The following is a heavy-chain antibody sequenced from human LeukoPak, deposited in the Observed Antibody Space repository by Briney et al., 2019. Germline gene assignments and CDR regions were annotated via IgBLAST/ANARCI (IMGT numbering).Heavy chain of an antibody. CDR2: IYYSGST. Sequence: SETLSLTCTVSGGSISSYYWSWIRQPPGKGPEWIGYIYYSGSTNYNPSLKSRVTISVDTSKNQFSLKLSSVTAADTAVYYCARSSAYYYAPDWYFDLWGRGTLVTVSS. CDR3: ARSSAYYYAPDWYFDL. CDR1: GGSISSYY. V-gene: IGHV4-59*08. J-gene: IGHJ2*01. D-gene: IGHD3-22*01.